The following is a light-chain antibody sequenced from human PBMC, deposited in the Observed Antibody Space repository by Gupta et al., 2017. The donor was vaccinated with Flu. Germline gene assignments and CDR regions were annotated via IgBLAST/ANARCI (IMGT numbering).Light chain of an antibody. CDR2: GNI. CDR3: QSYDSSLSGPWV. V-gene: IGLV1-40*01. CDR1: SSHIGAGYG. J-gene: IGLJ3*02. Sequence: QSVLTQPPSVSGAPGQRVRISCTGSSSHIGAGYGVDWYQQLPGTAPKLLTYGNINRPSGVPDRFSGSKSGTSASLAITGLQAEDEADYFCQSYDSSLSGPWVFGGGTKLTVL.